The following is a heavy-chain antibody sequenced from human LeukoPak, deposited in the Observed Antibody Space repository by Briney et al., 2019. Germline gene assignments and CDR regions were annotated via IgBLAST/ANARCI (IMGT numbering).Heavy chain of an antibody. J-gene: IGHJ4*02. CDR1: GYTFTRYD. CDR2: MNPNRGNT. Sequence: GASVKVSCKASGYTFTRYDINWVRQATGQGLEWMGWMNPNRGNTGYAQKFQGRGTMTRNTSISTDYMELSSLRSEATAVYYCARTSYSSRHGPSDYWGQGTLVTVS. CDR3: ARTSYSSRHGPSDY. V-gene: IGHV1-8*01. D-gene: IGHD6-13*01.